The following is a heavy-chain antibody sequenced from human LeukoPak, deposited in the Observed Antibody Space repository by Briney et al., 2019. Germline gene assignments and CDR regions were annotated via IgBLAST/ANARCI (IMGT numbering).Heavy chain of an antibody. CDR2: IHYSGST. J-gene: IGHJ4*02. D-gene: IGHD3-22*01. CDR1: GGSISGYY. V-gene: IGHV4-59*12. CDR3: ARLLSAYYYDNSGSDY. Sequence: SETLSLTCSVSGGSISGYYWSWIRQPPGKGLEWIGYIHYSGSTHYNPSLKSRVTISVDTSKNQFSLKLSSVTAADTAVYYCARLLSAYYYDNSGSDYWGQGTLVTVSS.